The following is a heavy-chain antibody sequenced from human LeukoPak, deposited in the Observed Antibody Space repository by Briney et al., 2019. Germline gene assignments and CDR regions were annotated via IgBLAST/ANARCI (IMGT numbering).Heavy chain of an antibody. CDR2: ISGSGGST. V-gene: IGHV3-23*01. J-gene: IGHJ4*02. D-gene: IGHD6-13*01. CDR1: GFTFSSYA. CDR3: AKVEGGWTAAGPNFDY. Sequence: PWGSLRLSCAASGFTFSSYAMSWVRQAPGKGLEWVSAISGSGGSTYYADSVKGRFTISRDSSKNTLYLQMNSLRAEDTAVYYCAKVEGGWTAAGPNFDYWGQGTLVTVSS.